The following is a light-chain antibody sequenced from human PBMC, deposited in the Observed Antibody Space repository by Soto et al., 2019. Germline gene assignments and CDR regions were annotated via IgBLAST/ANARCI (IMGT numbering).Light chain of an antibody. J-gene: IGKJ5*01. CDR3: QQAASCPIT. CDR2: TGS. V-gene: IGKV1-12*01. Sequence: IQMTRSPSYVSSSVGDRVTITCRASQGIKNWLAWYRQKPGKAPNLLIYTGSSLQSGVPSRFSGSGSGTDFTLTINSLQPEDFATYYCQQAASCPITFGQGTRLEIK. CDR1: QGIKNW.